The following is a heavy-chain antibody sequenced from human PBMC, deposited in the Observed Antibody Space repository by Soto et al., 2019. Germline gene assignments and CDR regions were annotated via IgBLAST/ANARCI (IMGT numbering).Heavy chain of an antibody. D-gene: IGHD5-12*01. Sequence: SVKVSCKASAGTFSSYAISWVRQAPLQGLEWMGGIIPIFGTANYAQKFQGRVTITADESTSTAYMELSSLRSEDTAVYYCASYSRDGYNYVSYYFDYWGQRTLVTVSS. V-gene: IGHV1-69*13. CDR2: IIPIFGTA. CDR1: AGTFSSYA. CDR3: ASYSRDGYNYVSYYFDY. J-gene: IGHJ4*02.